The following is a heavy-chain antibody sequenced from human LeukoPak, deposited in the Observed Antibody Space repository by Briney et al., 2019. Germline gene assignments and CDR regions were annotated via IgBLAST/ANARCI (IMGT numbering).Heavy chain of an antibody. Sequence: SETLSLTCTVSGGSISSSSYYWGWIRQPPGKGLEWIGSIYYSGSTYYNPSLKSRVTISVDTSKNQFSLKLSSVTAADTAVYYCARDLAVLGHFHFDYWGQGTLVTVSS. CDR1: GGSISSSSYY. CDR3: ARDLAVLGHFHFDY. V-gene: IGHV4-39*07. J-gene: IGHJ4*02. D-gene: IGHD2-8*01. CDR2: IYYSGST.